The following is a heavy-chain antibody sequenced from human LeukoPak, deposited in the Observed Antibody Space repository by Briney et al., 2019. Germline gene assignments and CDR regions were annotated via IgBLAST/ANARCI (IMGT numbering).Heavy chain of an antibody. Sequence: SGPTLVKPTQTLTLTCTFSGFSLSTSAVGVGWIRQPPGKALEWLALIYWDDDKRYSPSLNSRLTITKDTSKNQLVLTITNMTHVTTAKYYGGHIYFTATTRWGQGTLVTVSS. CDR3: GHIYFTATTR. CDR1: GFSLSTSAVG. V-gene: IGHV2-5*02. D-gene: IGHD4-11*01. CDR2: IYWDDDK. J-gene: IGHJ4*02.